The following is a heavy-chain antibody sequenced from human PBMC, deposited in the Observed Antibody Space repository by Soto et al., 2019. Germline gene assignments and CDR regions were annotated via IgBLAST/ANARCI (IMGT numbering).Heavy chain of an antibody. V-gene: IGHV4-59*01. CDR3: ARTDFWSGQNFDY. Sequence: PSETLSPTCTVSGGSISSYYCSWIRQPPGKGLEWIGYIYYSGSTNYNPSLESRVTISVDTSKNQFSLKLSSVTAADTAVYYCARTDFWSGQNFDYLGQGTLVTVSS. CDR1: GGSISSYY. J-gene: IGHJ4*02. CDR2: IYYSGST. D-gene: IGHD3-3*01.